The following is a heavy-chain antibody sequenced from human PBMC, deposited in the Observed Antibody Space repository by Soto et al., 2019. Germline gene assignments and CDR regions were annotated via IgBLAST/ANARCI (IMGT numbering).Heavy chain of an antibody. CDR1: GYAFTSPG. CDR3: ASWDIVLVPAAIRVGSDAYDL. V-gene: IGHV1-8*01. CDR2: KNPNCGNT. Sequence: ASVKVSRKASGYAFTSPGINFVRQATGKGLEWMGWKNPNCGNTGYAQKFQVRVTMTRNTSISTAYLELIILRSEDTAVYYCASWDIVLVPAAIRVGSDAYDLRGRRTIVTGSS. D-gene: IGHD2-2*02. J-gene: IGHJ3*01.